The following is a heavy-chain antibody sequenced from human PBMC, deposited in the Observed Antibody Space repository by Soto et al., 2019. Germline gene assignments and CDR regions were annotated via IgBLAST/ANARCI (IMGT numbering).Heavy chain of an antibody. Sequence: GGSLRLSCTASGFTFGDYAMSWFRQAPGKGLEWVGFIRSKAYGGTTEYAASVKGRFTISRDDSKSIAYLQMNSLKTEDTAVYYCTRSRYCSSTSTARSSSCLADAFDIWGQGTMVTVSS. CDR3: TRSRYCSSTSTARSSSCLADAFDI. J-gene: IGHJ3*02. D-gene: IGHD2-2*01. CDR2: IRSKAYGGTT. CDR1: GFTFGDYA. V-gene: IGHV3-49*03.